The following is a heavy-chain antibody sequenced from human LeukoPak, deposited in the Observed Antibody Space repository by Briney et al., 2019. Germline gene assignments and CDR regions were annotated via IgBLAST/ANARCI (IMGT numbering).Heavy chain of an antibody. Sequence: ASVKVSCKASGYTFTGYYMHWVRQAPGQGLECMGWINPNSGGTNYAQKFQGRVTMTRDTSISTAYMELSRLRSDDTAVYYCARGYCSSTSCYRETQTQHYWGQGTLVTVSS. CDR1: GYTFTGYY. CDR2: INPNSGGT. D-gene: IGHD2-2*01. CDR3: ARGYCSSTSCYRETQTQHY. V-gene: IGHV1-2*02. J-gene: IGHJ4*02.